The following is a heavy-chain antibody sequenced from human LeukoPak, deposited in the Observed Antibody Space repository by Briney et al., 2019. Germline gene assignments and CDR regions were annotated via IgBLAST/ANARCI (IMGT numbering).Heavy chain of an antibody. Sequence: GGSLRLSCAASGFTFSDYYMSWIRQAPGMGLEWVSGINWNGGRTGYADSVKGRFTISRDNAKKSLYVQMNSLRAEDTALYYCVREYYGSGSYYNVGYWGQGTLVTVSS. D-gene: IGHD3-10*01. J-gene: IGHJ4*02. CDR1: GFTFSDYY. CDR2: INWNGGRT. CDR3: VREYYGSGSYYNVGY. V-gene: IGHV3-20*04.